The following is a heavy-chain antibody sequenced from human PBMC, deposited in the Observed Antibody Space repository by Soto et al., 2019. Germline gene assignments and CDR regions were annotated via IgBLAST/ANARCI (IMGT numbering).Heavy chain of an antibody. Sequence: ETLSLTCAVYGGSFSGYYWSWIRQPPGKGLEWIGEINHSGSTNYNPSLKSRVTISVDTSKNQFSLKLSSVTAADTAVYYCARAYILTGYYNVRSGHFFDYWGQGTLVTVSS. J-gene: IGHJ4*02. CDR1: GGSFSGYY. CDR2: INHSGST. CDR3: ARAYILTGYYNVRSGHFFDY. D-gene: IGHD3-9*01. V-gene: IGHV4-34*01.